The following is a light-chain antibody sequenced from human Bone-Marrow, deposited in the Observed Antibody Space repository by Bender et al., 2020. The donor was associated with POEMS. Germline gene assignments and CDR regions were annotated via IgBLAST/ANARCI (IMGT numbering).Light chain of an antibody. Sequence: QSDLTQPASVSGSPGQSIIISCTGTSNDVGAFNHVSWYQQHPGKVPKLMIYDVSDRPSGVSNRFSGSKSGTSASLAITGLQAEDEGDYYCQSYDNSLGGWVFGGGTKLTVL. CDR2: DVS. J-gene: IGLJ3*02. V-gene: IGLV2-14*03. CDR1: SNDVGAFNH. CDR3: QSYDNSLGGWV.